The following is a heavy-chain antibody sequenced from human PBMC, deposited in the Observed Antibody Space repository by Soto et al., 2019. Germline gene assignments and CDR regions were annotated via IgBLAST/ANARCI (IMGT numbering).Heavy chain of an antibody. Sequence: GGSLRLSCAASGFTFSSYAMTWVRQAPGKGLEWVSAISGSGGSTYYADSMKGRFTISRDNSKNTLYLQMNSLRAEDTAVYYCAKSRFLEWFTNFDYWGQGTLVTVSS. V-gene: IGHV3-23*01. CDR2: ISGSGGST. CDR1: GFTFSSYA. J-gene: IGHJ4*02. D-gene: IGHD3-3*01. CDR3: AKSRFLEWFTNFDY.